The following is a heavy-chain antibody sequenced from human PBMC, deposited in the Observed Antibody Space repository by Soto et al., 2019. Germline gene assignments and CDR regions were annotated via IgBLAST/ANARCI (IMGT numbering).Heavy chain of an antibody. D-gene: IGHD3-10*01. CDR1: GGTFSSYA. J-gene: IGHJ3*02. CDR3: ARDGYGSGSLIAFDI. V-gene: IGHV1-69*05. Sequence: ASVKVSCKASGGTFSSYAISWVRQAPGQGLEWMGWIIPNYGTANYAQKLQGRVTTTTDTSTSTAYMELRSLRSDDTAVYYCARDGYGSGSLIAFDIWGQGTMVTVS. CDR2: IIPNYGTA.